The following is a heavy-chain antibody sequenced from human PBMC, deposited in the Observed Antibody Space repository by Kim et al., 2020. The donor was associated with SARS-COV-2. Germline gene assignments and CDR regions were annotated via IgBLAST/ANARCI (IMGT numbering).Heavy chain of an antibody. V-gene: IGHV1-3*01. D-gene: IGHD6-13*01. J-gene: IGHJ6*02. CDR1: GYTFTSYA. CDR3: ARVSSSWYRYYYYGMDV. Sequence: ASVKVSCKASGYTFTSYAMHWVRQAPGQRLEWMGWINAGNGNTKYSQKFQGRVTITRDTSASTAYMELSSLRSEDTAVYYCARVSSSWYRYYYYGMDVWGQGTTVTVSS. CDR2: INAGNGNT.